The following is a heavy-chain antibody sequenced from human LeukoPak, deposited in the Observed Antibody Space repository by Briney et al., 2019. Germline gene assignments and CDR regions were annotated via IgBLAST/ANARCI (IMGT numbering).Heavy chain of an antibody. CDR2: IYSGGST. Sequence: GGSLRLSCAASGFTVSSNYMSRVRQAPGKGLEWVSVIYSGGSTYYADSVKGRFTISRDNSKSTLYLQMNSLRAEDTAVYYCARDIAVAGVYYYYYGMDVWGQGTTVTVSS. CDR3: ARDIAVAGVYYYYYGMDV. D-gene: IGHD6-19*01. CDR1: GFTVSSNY. V-gene: IGHV3-53*01. J-gene: IGHJ6*02.